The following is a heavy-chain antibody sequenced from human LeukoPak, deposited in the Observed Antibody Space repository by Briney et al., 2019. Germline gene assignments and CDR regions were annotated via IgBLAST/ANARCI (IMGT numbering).Heavy chain of an antibody. V-gene: IGHV1-8*01. CDR2: MNPNSGNT. Sequence: ASVKVSCKASGYTFTSYDINWVRQATGQGLEWMGWMNPNSGNTGYAQKFQGGVTMTRNTSISTAYMELSSLRSEDTAVYYCARLGYSSGWFYSGYYYYGMDVWGQGTTVTVSS. CDR3: ARLGYSSGWFYSGYYYYGMDV. CDR1: GYTFTSYD. J-gene: IGHJ6*02. D-gene: IGHD6-19*01.